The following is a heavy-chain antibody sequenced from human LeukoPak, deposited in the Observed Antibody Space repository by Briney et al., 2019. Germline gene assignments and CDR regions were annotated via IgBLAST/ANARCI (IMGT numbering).Heavy chain of an antibody. CDR2: INLKSGNT. V-gene: IGHV1-8*03. CDR3: TRVDGSPDY. Sequence: ASVKVSCKASGYTFTRYDINWVRQATGQGLEWMGWINLKSGNTGHAQRFQGRVTITRDTSISTVYLELSSLRSEDTALYFCTRVDGSPDYWGQGTLVTVSS. CDR1: GYTFTRYD. D-gene: IGHD2-15*01. J-gene: IGHJ4*02.